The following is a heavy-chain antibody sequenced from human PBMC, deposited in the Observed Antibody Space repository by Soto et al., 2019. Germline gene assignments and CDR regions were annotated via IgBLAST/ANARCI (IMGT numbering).Heavy chain of an antibody. Sequence: QVQLVHSGAEVKKPGASVKVSCKASGYTFTNYGIHWVRQAPGQRLEWMGWINAGNGNTKYSQKFQGRVIITRDTSASTAYMELSSLRSEDTAVFYCARAGYSSGWYHWYFDFWGRGTLVTVSS. CDR2: INAGNGNT. CDR3: ARAGYSSGWYHWYFDF. CDR1: GYTFTNYG. J-gene: IGHJ2*01. D-gene: IGHD6-19*01. V-gene: IGHV1-3*01.